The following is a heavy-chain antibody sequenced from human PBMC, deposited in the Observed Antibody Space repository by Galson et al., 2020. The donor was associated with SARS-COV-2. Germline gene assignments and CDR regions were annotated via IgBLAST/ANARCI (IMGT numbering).Heavy chain of an antibody. CDR1: GFTFSSYA. Sequence: GGSLRLSCAASGFTFSSYAMSWVRQAPGKGLEWVSAIRGSGGSTYYADSVKGRFTISRDNSKNTLYLQMNSLRAEDTAVYYCARQLVAMNDWFDPWGQGTLVTVSS. CDR3: ARQLVAMNDWFDP. D-gene: IGHD6-13*01. J-gene: IGHJ5*02. V-gene: IGHV3-23*01. CDR2: IRGSGGST.